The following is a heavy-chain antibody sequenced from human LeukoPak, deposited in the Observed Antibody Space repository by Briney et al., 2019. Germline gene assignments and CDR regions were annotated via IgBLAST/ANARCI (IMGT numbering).Heavy chain of an antibody. V-gene: IGHV6-1*01. CDR1: GDSVSSNSAT. D-gene: IGHD3-3*01. J-gene: IGHJ1*01. Sequence: SQTLSLTCAISGDSVSSNSATWNWIRQTPLRGLEWLGRTYYRSKWFFDYAESVKDRMIINTDTSKNQVSLHLNSVTPEDTAVYCVKKKTKGPMSFLVQPNLEKTQTTPTTTTLKNNPPSHLTPRPPRAGAVFYEENPPHWG. CDR3: KKKTKGPMSFLVQPNLEKTQTTPTTTTLKNNPPSHLTPRPPRAGAVFYEENPPH. CDR2: TYYRSKWFF.